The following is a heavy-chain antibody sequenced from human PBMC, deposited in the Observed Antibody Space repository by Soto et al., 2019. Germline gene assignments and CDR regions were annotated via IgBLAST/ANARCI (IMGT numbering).Heavy chain of an antibody. V-gene: IGHV3-30*18. CDR2: ISYDGSNK. Sequence: QVQLVESGGGVVQPGRSLRLSCAASGFTFSSYGMHWVRQAPGKGLEWVAVISYDGSNKYYADSVKGRFTISRDNSKNTLYLQMNSLRAEDTAVYYCAKDKVRGVILHPRYYYGMDVWGQGTTVTVSS. CDR1: GFTFSSYG. D-gene: IGHD3-10*01. J-gene: IGHJ6*02. CDR3: AKDKVRGVILHPRYYYGMDV.